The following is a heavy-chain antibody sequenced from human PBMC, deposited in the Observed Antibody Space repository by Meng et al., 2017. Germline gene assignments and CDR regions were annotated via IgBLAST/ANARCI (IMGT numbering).Heavy chain of an antibody. J-gene: IGHJ6*02. CDR2: IKSKTDGGTT. D-gene: IGHD3-10*01. Sequence: GESLKISCAASGFTFSNAWMSWVRPAPGKGLEWVGRIKSKTDGGTTDYAAPVKGRFTISRDDSKNTLYLQMNSLKTEDTAVYYCTTDGSWGYYGSGSYPLPYYYYYGMDVWGQGTTVTVSS. CDR1: GFTFSNAW. CDR3: TTDGSWGYYGSGSYPLPYYYYYGMDV. V-gene: IGHV3-15*01.